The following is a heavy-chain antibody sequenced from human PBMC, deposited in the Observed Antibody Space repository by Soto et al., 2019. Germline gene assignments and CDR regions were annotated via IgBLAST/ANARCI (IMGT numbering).Heavy chain of an antibody. J-gene: IGHJ6*02. CDR3: ARALTTVVIPVDYYYYGMDV. D-gene: IGHD4-17*01. Sequence: QVQLVQSGAEVKKPGSSVKVSCKASGGTFSSYAISWVRQAPGQGLEWMGGIIPIFGTANYAQKFQGRVTITTDESTSTAYMELSSLRSEDTAVYYCARALTTVVIPVDYYYYGMDVWGQGTTVTVSS. V-gene: IGHV1-69*05. CDR2: IIPIFGTA. CDR1: GGTFSSYA.